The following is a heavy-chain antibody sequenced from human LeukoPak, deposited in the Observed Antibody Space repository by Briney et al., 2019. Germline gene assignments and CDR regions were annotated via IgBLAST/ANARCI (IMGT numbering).Heavy chain of an antibody. Sequence: PGGSLRLSCAASGFTFSSYWMHWVRQAPGKGLVWVSRINSDGSSTSYADSVKGRFTISRDNAKNTLYLQMNSLRAEDTAVYYCAKNGDYVLDYYYYMDVWGKGTTVTISS. D-gene: IGHD4-17*01. V-gene: IGHV3-74*01. CDR3: AKNGDYVLDYYYYMDV. J-gene: IGHJ6*03. CDR2: INSDGSST. CDR1: GFTFSSYW.